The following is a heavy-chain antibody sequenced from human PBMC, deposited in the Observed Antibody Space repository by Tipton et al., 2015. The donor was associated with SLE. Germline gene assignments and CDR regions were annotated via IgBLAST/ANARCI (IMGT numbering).Heavy chain of an antibody. CDR2: TSYDETVK. V-gene: IGHV3-30-3*02. Sequence: SGYPVPTFAMHWVRQAPGKGLEWVAVTSYDETVKYFADSVKGRFTISRDESKNTMYLQMNSLRVEDTAVYYCAKELLPLYGMDVWGQGTTVTVSS. D-gene: IGHD3-22*01. CDR3: AKELLPLYGMDV. J-gene: IGHJ6*02. CDR1: GYPVPTFA.